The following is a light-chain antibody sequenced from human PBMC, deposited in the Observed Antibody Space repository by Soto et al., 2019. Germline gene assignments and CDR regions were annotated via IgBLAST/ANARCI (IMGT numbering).Light chain of an antibody. CDR3: CSYAGSSTYV. CDR2: EAI. Sequence: QSVLTQPASVSGSPGQSITISCTGTSSDVGSYNLVSWYQQEPGKAPKLMVYEAIKRPSGVSNRFSGSKSGNTASLTISGLQAEDEADYYCCSYAGSSTYVFGTGTKLTVL. V-gene: IGLV2-23*01. CDR1: SSDVGSYNL. J-gene: IGLJ1*01.